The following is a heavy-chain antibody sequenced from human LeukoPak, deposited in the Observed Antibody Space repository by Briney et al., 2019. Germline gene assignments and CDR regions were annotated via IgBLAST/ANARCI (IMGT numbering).Heavy chain of an antibody. V-gene: IGHV3-74*01. D-gene: IGHD3-10*01. J-gene: IGHJ5*02. CDR3: ARAITYFYGSVTYDWFDP. Sequence: GGSLRLSCAASGFTFSSYWMHWVRQTPGKGLMWVSRIKSDGSTIYADSVKGRFTISRDNAQSTVYLQMKSLRAEDTAMYYCARAITYFYGSVTYDWFDPWGQGTLVTVSS. CDR1: GFTFSSYW. CDR2: IKSDGST.